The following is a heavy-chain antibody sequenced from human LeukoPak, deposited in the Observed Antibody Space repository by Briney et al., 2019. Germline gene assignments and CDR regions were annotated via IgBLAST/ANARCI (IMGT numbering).Heavy chain of an antibody. J-gene: IGHJ5*01. CDR1: GFTFSSYG. Sequence: GGSLRLSCGASGFTFSSYGMHWVRQAPDKGLEWVAFIRYDGSNKNYADSVKGRFTISRDNSKITLYLQMNSLRAEDTAVYYCAKVYEYGDNDWFDSWGQGTLVTVSS. CDR2: IRYDGSNK. V-gene: IGHV3-30*02. CDR3: AKVYEYGDNDWFDS. D-gene: IGHD4-17*01.